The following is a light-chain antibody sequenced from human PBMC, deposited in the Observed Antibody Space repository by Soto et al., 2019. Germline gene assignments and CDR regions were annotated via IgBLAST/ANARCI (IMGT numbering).Light chain of an antibody. Sequence: QSVLTQSPSASASLGASVKLTCTLSSGHSSYAIAWHQQQPEKGPRYLMKISSDGSHSKGDGIPDRFSGSSSGAERYLTISSLQSEDEADYYCQTWDTGARVVFGGGTKLTVL. J-gene: IGLJ2*01. CDR2: ISSDGSH. V-gene: IGLV4-69*01. CDR1: SGHSSYA. CDR3: QTWDTGARVV.